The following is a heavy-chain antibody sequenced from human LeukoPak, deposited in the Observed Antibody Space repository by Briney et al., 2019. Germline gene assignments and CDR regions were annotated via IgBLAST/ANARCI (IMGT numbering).Heavy chain of an antibody. CDR2: IDPNSGGT. D-gene: IGHD2-8*01. CDR1: GYTFTGYY. V-gene: IGHV1-2*02. CDR3: ARVVSYLFDP. J-gene: IGHJ5*02. Sequence: ASVKVSCKASGYTFTGYYIHWVREAPGQGLEWMGWIDPNSGGTNYAQKFQGRVTMTRDTSISTAYMELSRLRSDDTAVYYCARVVSYLFDPWGQGTLVTVSS.